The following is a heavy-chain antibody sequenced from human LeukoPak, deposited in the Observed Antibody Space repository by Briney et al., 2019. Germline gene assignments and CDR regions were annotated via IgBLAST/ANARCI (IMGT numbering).Heavy chain of an antibody. CDR1: GFTFSSYA. D-gene: IGHD3-10*01. J-gene: IGHJ4*02. CDR3: ARVGSRGWY. CDR2: ISYDGSNK. Sequence: GGSLRLSCAASGFTFSSYAMHWVRQAPGKGLEWVAVISYDGSNKYYADSVKGRFTISRDNSKNTLYLQMNSLRAEDTAVYYCARVGSRGWYWGQGTLVTVSS. V-gene: IGHV3-30*04.